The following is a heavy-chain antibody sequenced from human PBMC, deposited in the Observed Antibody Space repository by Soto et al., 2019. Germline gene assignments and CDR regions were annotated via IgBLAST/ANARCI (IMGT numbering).Heavy chain of an antibody. J-gene: IGHJ4*02. CDR2: IIPIFCTA. CDR1: GGTFSSYA. D-gene: IGHD3-22*01. Sequence: QVQLVQSGAEVKKPGSSVKLSCKASGGTFSSYAISWVRQAPGQGLEWMGGIIPIFCTANFAQKTQGRVTITADESTSTAEMELRRLRSEDTAVYYCARGDYYDSSGSPYWGQGTLVTVST. CDR3: ARGDYYDSSGSPY. V-gene: IGHV1-69*01.